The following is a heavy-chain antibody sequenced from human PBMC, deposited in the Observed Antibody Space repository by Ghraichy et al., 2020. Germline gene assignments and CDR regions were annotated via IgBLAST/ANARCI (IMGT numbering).Heavy chain of an antibody. Sequence: GRGGPGRGGEWVSAISSSGSYIDYADSVKGRFTISRDNAKNSLYLQMNSLRAEDTAVYYCARDRKDYYYYGMDVWGQGTTVTVSS. CDR2: ISSSGSYI. J-gene: IGHJ6*02. CDR3: ARDRKDYYYYGMDV. V-gene: IGHV3-21*01. D-gene: IGHD1-14*01.